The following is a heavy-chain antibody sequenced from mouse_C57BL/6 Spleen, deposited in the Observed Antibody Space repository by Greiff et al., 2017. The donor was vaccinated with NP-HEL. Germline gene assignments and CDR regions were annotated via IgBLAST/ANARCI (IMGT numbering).Heavy chain of an antibody. CDR1: GFSLTSYG. CDR2: IWRGGST. D-gene: IGHD2-4*01. J-gene: IGHJ3*01. V-gene: IGHV2-5*01. CDR3: AKYYDYDLEWFAY. Sequence: QVQLKESGPGLVQPSQSLSITCTVSGFSLTSYGVHWVRQSPGKGLEWLGVIWRGGSTDYNAAFMSRLSITKDNSKSQVFFKMNSLQADDTAIYYCAKYYDYDLEWFAYWGQGTLVTVSA.